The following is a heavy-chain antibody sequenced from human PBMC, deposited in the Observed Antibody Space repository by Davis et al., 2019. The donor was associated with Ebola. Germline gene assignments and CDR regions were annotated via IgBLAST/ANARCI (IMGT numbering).Heavy chain of an antibody. J-gene: IGHJ4*02. D-gene: IGHD2-2*01. Sequence: GESLKISCEASGFTFTNYAMSWVRQAPGKGLEWVAVISYDGSVKYYADSVKGRFTISRDNSKNTLYLQMNSLRAEDSAVYYCVKGGGCSSLSCQRPEIFAYWGQGALVTVSS. CDR2: ISYDGSVK. V-gene: IGHV3-30*18. CDR1: GFTFTNYA. CDR3: VKGGGCSSLSCQRPEIFAY.